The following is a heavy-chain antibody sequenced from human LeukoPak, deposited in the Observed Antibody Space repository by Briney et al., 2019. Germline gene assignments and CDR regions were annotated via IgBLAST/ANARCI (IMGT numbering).Heavy chain of an antibody. Sequence: GGSLRLSCTASGFTFGDYVMSWFRQAPGKGLEWVSSISSSSSYIYYADSVKGRFTISRDNAKNSLYLQMNSLRAEDTAVYYCARETLYSGYAAYFDYWGQGTLVTVSS. D-gene: IGHD5-12*01. CDR2: ISSSSSYI. J-gene: IGHJ4*02. CDR3: ARETLYSGYAAYFDY. CDR1: GFTFGDYV. V-gene: IGHV3-21*01.